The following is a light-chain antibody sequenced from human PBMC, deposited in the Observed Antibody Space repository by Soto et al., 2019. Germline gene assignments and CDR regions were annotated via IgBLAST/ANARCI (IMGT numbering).Light chain of an antibody. CDR3: QNYNLS. CDR1: QSISSNF. V-gene: IGKV3-20*01. CDR2: SAS. Sequence: EIVLTQSPGTLSLSPRERAPLSCRASQSISSNFLAWYQQKPGQAPRLLIYSASTRATGVPDRFSGSGSGTHFTLTITRLEPEDFAIYICQNYNLSFGPGTKVDIK. J-gene: IGKJ3*01.